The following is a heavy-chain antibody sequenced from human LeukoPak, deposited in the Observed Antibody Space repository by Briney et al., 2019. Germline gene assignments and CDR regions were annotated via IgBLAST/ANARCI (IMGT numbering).Heavy chain of an antibody. V-gene: IGHV3-23*01. J-gene: IGHJ4*02. Sequence: LAGGSLRLSCAASGFTFSSYAMHWVRQAPGKGLEWISSISAGGDITHYADSMQGRFTISRDNSKNTLYLQMNSLRAEDTAVYYCAKESPQFDYWGQGTLVTVSS. CDR1: GFTFSSYA. CDR2: ISAGGDIT. CDR3: AKESPQFDY.